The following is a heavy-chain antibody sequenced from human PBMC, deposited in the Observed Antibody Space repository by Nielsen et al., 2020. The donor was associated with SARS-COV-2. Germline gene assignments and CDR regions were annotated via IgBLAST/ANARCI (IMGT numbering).Heavy chain of an antibody. D-gene: IGHD1-26*01. V-gene: IGHV4-34*01. CDR3: ARAKGGGSYFSWFDP. CDR2: IHHTGGT. J-gene: IGHJ5*02. Sequence: SETLSLTCAVYGGSLSGSYWSWIRQSPGKGLEWIGEIHHTGGTNFNPSLKSRVTMSVDTSKNQFSLKLSSVTAADTAVYYCARAKGGGSYFSWFDPWGQGTLVTVSS. CDR1: GGSLSGSY.